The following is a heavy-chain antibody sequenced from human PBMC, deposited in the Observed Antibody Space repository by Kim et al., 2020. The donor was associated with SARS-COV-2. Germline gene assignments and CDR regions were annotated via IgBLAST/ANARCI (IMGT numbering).Heavy chain of an antibody. Sequence: SVKVSCKASGGTFSSYAISWVRQAPGQGLEWMGGIIPIFGTANYAQKFQGRVTITADESTSTAYMELSSLRSEDTAVYYCARVPLDIVVVPAASHYYYYYGMDVWGQGTTVTVSS. D-gene: IGHD2-2*03. J-gene: IGHJ6*02. CDR2: IIPIFGTA. CDR3: ARVPLDIVVVPAASHYYYYYGMDV. V-gene: IGHV1-69*13. CDR1: GGTFSSYA.